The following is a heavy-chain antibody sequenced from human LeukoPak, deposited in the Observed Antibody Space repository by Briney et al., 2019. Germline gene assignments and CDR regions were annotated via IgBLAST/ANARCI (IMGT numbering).Heavy chain of an antibody. Sequence: SETLSLTCAVYGGSFSGYYWSWIRQPPGKGLEWIGEINHSGSTNYNPSLKSRVTISVDTSKNQFSLKLSSVTAADTAVYYCARAYSGYDLGAFDIWGQGTMVTVSS. J-gene: IGHJ3*02. CDR2: INHSGST. CDR3: ARAYSGYDLGAFDI. CDR1: GGSFSGYY. D-gene: IGHD5-12*01. V-gene: IGHV4-34*01.